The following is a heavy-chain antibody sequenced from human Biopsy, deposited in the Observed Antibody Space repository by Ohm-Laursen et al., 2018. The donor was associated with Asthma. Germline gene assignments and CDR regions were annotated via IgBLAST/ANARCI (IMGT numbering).Heavy chain of an antibody. J-gene: IGHJ4*02. CDR2: INSVFGTT. CDR3: ARKAGSCISRTCYSLDF. CDR1: GGTFNTYV. V-gene: IGHV1-69*01. Sequence: SSVKVSCKSLGGTFNTYVIGWVRQAPGQGLEWMGGINSVFGTTTYPQKFQARVTTTADDSTSTVYMELSSLRSEDTAVYYCARKAGSCISRTCYSLDFWGQGTLVTVSS. D-gene: IGHD2-2*01.